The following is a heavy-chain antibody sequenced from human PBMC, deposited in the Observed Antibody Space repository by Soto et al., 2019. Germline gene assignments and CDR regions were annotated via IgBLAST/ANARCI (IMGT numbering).Heavy chain of an antibody. V-gene: IGHV1-18*01. CDR1: GYTFTSSG. Sequence: ASVKVSCKASGYTFTSSGISWVRQAPGQGLEWVGWISAYNGNTNYAQKLQGRVTMTTDTSTSTAYMELRSLRSDDTAVYYCARDSDSSGYYYGMDVWGQGNTVTVT. CDR3: ARDSDSSGYYYGMDV. D-gene: IGHD6-19*01. J-gene: IGHJ6*02. CDR2: ISAYNGNT.